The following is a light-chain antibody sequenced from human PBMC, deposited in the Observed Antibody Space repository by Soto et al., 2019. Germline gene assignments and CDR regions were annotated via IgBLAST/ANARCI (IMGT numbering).Light chain of an antibody. CDR1: SSDVGSYKL. V-gene: IGLV2-23*01. CDR3: CSYAASSTSVV. J-gene: IGLJ2*01. CDR2: DGT. Sequence: QSALTQAASVSGSPGQSITISCTGTSSDVGSYKLVSWYQQHPGEAPQLMIYDGTERPSGVSNRFSGSKSGNTASLTISGLQAEDEADYYCCSYAASSTSVVFGGGTKLTVL.